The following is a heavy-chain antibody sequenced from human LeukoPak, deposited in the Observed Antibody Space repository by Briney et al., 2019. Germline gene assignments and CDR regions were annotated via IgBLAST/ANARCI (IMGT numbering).Heavy chain of an antibody. CDR2: IYYSGST. CDR1: GGSISSYY. D-gene: IGHD3-22*01. CDR3: ARTLYYYDSSGYAPSNWFDP. J-gene: IGHJ5*02. Sequence: SETLSLTCTVSGGSISSYYWSWLRQPPGKGLEWIGHIYYSGSTNYNPSLKSRVTISVDTSKNQFSLKLSSVTAADTAVYYCARTLYYYDSSGYAPSNWFDPWDQGTLVTVSS. V-gene: IGHV4-59*08.